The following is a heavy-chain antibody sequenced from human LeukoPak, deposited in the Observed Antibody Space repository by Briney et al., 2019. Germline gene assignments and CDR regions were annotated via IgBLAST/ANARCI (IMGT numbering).Heavy chain of an antibody. J-gene: IGHJ4*02. V-gene: IGHV1-2*02. Sequence: ASVKVSCKASGYTFTGYYMHWVRQAPGQGLEWMGWINPNSGGTNYAQKFQGRVTMTRDTSISTAYMELSRLRSDGTAVYYCARAAYGSGSSDDYWGQGTLVTVSS. D-gene: IGHD3-10*01. CDR3: ARAAYGSGSSDDY. CDR2: INPNSGGT. CDR1: GYTFTGYY.